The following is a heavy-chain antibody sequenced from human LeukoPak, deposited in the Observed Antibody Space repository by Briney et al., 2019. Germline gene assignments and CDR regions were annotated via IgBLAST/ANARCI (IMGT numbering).Heavy chain of an antibody. CDR1: GFTFSSYA. CDR2: IGAGGTFT. J-gene: IGHJ4*02. V-gene: IGHV3-23*01. D-gene: IGHD2-2*01. Sequence: PGGSLRLSCTASGFTFSSYAMNWVRQAPGKGLEWVSGIGAGGTFTYYADSVKGRFTISRDNSRNTLYLQMNSLRADDTAVYYCARKYCSSTSCLFDYWGQGTLVTVSS. CDR3: ARKYCSSTSCLFDY.